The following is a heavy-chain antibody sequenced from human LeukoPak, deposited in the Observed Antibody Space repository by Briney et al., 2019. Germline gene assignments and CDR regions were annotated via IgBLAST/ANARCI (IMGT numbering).Heavy chain of an antibody. V-gene: IGHV3-66*01. CDR1: GFTFSSYS. CDR3: ARGYHDY. CDR2: IYSGGST. Sequence: PGGSLRLSCAASGFTFSSYSMNWVRQAPGKGLEWASTIYSGGSTHYADSVQGRFTISRDNSKNTLYLQMNSLRAEDTAVYYCARGYHDYWGQGTLVTVSS. D-gene: IGHD3-16*02. J-gene: IGHJ4*02.